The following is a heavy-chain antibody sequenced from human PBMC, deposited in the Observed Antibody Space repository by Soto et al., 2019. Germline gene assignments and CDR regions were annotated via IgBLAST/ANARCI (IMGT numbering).Heavy chain of an antibody. CDR2: IYKSGST. V-gene: IGHV4-59*01. Sequence: SETLSLTCTVSGDSISTYYWSWIRQPPGKGLEYIGYIYKSGSTNYYPSLKSRVAISVDTSKNQFSLKMRSLTAADTAVYYCARATPVRVKGYYFVSWGQGTLVTVSS. CDR3: ARATPVRVKGYYFVS. D-gene: IGHD4-17*01. J-gene: IGHJ4*02. CDR1: GDSISTYY.